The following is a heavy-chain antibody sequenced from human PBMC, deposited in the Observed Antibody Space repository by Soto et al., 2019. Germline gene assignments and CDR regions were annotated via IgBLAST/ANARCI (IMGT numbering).Heavy chain of an antibody. Sequence: QVQLVQSGAEVKKPGASVKVSCKASGYTFTSYDINWVRQATGQGLEWMGWMNPNSGNTGYAQKFQGRVTMTRNTSISTAYMELSSLRSEDTAVYYCARTGGRGLPLGDHCSSTSCYNYYYYYYYMDVWGKGTTVTVSS. CDR2: MNPNSGNT. J-gene: IGHJ6*03. D-gene: IGHD2-2*01. CDR3: ARTGGRGLPLGDHCSSTSCYNYYYYYYYMDV. CDR1: GYTFTSYD. V-gene: IGHV1-8*01.